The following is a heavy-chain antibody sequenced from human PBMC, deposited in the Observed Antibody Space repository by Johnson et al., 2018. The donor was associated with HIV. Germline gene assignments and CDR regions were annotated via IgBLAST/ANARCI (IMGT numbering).Heavy chain of an antibody. Sequence: QVQLVESGGGLVQPGGSLRLSCAASGFDFRSSWMHWVRQAPGKGLEWVSVIYRAGSTYYADSVKDRFTISRDNSKNTLYLQMNSLRAEDTAVYYWAKGKKSLPEAFDIWGQGTMVTVSS. J-gene: IGHJ3*02. CDR3: AKGKKSLPEAFDI. D-gene: IGHD1-14*01. CDR2: IYRAGST. CDR1: GFDFRSSW. V-gene: IGHV3-NL1*01.